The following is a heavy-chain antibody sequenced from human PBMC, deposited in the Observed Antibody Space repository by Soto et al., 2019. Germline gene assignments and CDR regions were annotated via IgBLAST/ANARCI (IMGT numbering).Heavy chain of an antibody. Sequence: PRGSLRLSCAASVFTFSSYGMRWVRQAPGKGLEWVAVIWYDGSNKYYADSVKGRFTISRDNSKNTLYLQMNSLRAEDTAVYYCARDSAVTTAADYWGQGTLVTVSS. CDR2: IWYDGSNK. D-gene: IGHD4-17*01. V-gene: IGHV3-33*01. CDR3: ARDSAVTTAADY. CDR1: VFTFSSYG. J-gene: IGHJ4*02.